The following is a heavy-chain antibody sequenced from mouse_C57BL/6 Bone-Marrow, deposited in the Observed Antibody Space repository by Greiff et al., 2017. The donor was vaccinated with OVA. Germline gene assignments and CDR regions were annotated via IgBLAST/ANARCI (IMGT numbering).Heavy chain of an antibody. D-gene: IGHD1-1*01. CDR2: IDPSDSET. CDR1: GYTFTSYW. J-gene: IGHJ4*01. V-gene: IGHV1-52*01. Sequence: QVQLQQPGAELVRPGSSVKLSCKASGYTFTSYWMHWVKQRPIQGLEWIGNIDPSDSETHYNQKFKDKATLTVDKSSSTAYMQLSSLTSEDSAVYYCARWRYYGRDYYAMDYWGQGTSVTVYS. CDR3: ARWRYYGRDYYAMDY.